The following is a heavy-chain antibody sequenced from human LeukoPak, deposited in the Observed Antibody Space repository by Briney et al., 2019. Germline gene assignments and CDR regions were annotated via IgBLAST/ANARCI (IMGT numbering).Heavy chain of an antibody. CDR1: GFTFSSYA. J-gene: IGHJ4*02. Sequence: GGSLRLSCAASGFTFSSYAMSWVRQAPGKGLEWVATIKRDGTEKYYVDPVKGRFTISRDNAKNSLYLQMNSLRVEDTAVYYCARLVGDRTIYDSWGQGTLVTVSS. CDR2: IKRDGTEK. D-gene: IGHD1-26*01. V-gene: IGHV3-7*01. CDR3: ARLVGDRTIYDS.